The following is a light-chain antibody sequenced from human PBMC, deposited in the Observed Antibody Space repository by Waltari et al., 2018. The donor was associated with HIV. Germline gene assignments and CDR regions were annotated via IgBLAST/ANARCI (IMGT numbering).Light chain of an antibody. J-gene: IGLJ3*02. V-gene: IGLV3-21*02. CDR1: NLGSQS. CDR3: QLWDTTSDHPV. Sequence: SYVLTQPPSVSVAPGPTARITCGGGNLGSQSVHWYQQQPGQAPLLVVFDDGDRPSGIPERFSGSNSGNTATLTIGRVEAGDEADYYCQLWDTTSDHPVFGGGTKLTVL. CDR2: DDG.